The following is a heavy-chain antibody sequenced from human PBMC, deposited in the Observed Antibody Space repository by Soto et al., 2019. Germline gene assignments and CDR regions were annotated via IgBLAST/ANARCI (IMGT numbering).Heavy chain of an antibody. CDR2: IYYSGST. CDR1: GGSIISYY. J-gene: IGHJ5*02. D-gene: IGHD3-3*02. V-gene: IGHV4-59*01. Sequence: SETLALTCTVSGGSIISYYWSWIRQPPGKGLEWIGYIYYSGSTNYNPSLKSRVTISVDTSKNQFSLKLSSVTAADTAVYYCARDPTSLGRFDPWGQGTLVTVAS. CDR3: ARDPTSLGRFDP.